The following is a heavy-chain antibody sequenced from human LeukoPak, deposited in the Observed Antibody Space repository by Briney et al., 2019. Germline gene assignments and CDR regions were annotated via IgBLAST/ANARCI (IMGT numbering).Heavy chain of an antibody. CDR3: ARVSKYCSGGSCYFLTPPDY. V-gene: IGHV1-18*01. Sequence: ASVKVSCKASGYTFTSYGISWVRQAPGQGLEWMGWISAYNGNTNYAQKLQGRVTMTTDTSTSTAYMELRSLRSDDTAVYYSARVSKYCSGGSCYFLTPPDYWGQGTLVTVSS. D-gene: IGHD2-15*01. CDR2: ISAYNGNT. CDR1: GYTFTSYG. J-gene: IGHJ4*02.